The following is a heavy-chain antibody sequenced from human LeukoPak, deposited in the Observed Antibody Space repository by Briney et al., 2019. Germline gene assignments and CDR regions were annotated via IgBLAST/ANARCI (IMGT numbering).Heavy chain of an antibody. Sequence: GESLQISCKASGYSFTSNWIGWVRQMPGKGLEWMGTIYPGDSDTRYSPSFQGQVTISADKSISTAYLQWSSLKSSDTAMYYCARQRLRGASYMAVWGKGTSVTVSS. D-gene: IGHD3-10*01. CDR1: GYSFTSNW. J-gene: IGHJ6*04. CDR3: ARQRLRGASYMAV. CDR2: IYPGDSDT. V-gene: IGHV5-51*01.